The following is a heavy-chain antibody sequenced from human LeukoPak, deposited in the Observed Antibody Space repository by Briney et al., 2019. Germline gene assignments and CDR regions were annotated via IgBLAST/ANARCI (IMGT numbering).Heavy chain of an antibody. CDR2: ISWNSGSI. D-gene: IGHD2/OR15-2a*01. J-gene: IGHJ4*02. Sequence: GGSLRLSCAASGFTFDDYAMHWVRQAPGKGLEWVSGISWNSGSIGYADSVKGRFTISRDNAKNSLYLQMNSLRAEDTALYYCAKAKYGTHCYFDYWGQGTLVTVSS. CDR1: GFTFDDYA. V-gene: IGHV3-9*01. CDR3: AKAKYGTHCYFDY.